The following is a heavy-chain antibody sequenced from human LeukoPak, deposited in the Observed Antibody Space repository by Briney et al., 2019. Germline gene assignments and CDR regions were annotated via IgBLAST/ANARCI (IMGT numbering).Heavy chain of an antibody. CDR3: ATSHDVKTAPYDL. CDR2: IFTSGWT. J-gene: IGHJ5*02. D-gene: IGHD2-21*01. CDR1: GGSISSYY. V-gene: IGHV4-4*09. Sequence: PSETLSLTCTVSGGSISSYYWSWVRQSPGKGLEWIGYIFTSGWTDYNPFLQSRVTMSVDTSKNQLSMELRFLTAADTAVYYCATSHDVKTAPYDLWGQGTLVTVSS.